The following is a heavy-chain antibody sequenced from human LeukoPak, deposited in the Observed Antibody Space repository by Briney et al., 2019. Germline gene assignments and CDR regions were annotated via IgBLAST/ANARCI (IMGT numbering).Heavy chain of an antibody. Sequence: GGSLRLPCAASGFSFSNTWMTWVRQAPGKGLEWVGRIKSTPDGGTTEYAAPVKGRFNISRDDSKNTLYLQMNSLKTEDTAVYYCTRYTSGSSVSWGQGTLVTVSS. CDR1: GFSFSNTW. J-gene: IGHJ5*02. D-gene: IGHD3-10*01. CDR3: TRYTSGSSVS. CDR2: IKSTPDGGTT. V-gene: IGHV3-15*01.